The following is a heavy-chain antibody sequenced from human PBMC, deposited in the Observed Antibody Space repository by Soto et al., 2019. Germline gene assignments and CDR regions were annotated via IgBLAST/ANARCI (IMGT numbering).Heavy chain of an antibody. CDR2: IYYSGST. D-gene: IGHD6-19*01. Sequence: SETLSLTCTVSGGSISSSSYYWGWIRQPPGKGLEWIGSIYYSGSTYYNTSLKSRVTISVDTSKNQFSLKLSSVTAADTAVFYCARGIEGWYQGRYYYGMDVWGQGTTVTVSS. CDR3: ARGIEGWYQGRYYYGMDV. V-gene: IGHV4-39*07. J-gene: IGHJ6*02. CDR1: GGSISSSSYY.